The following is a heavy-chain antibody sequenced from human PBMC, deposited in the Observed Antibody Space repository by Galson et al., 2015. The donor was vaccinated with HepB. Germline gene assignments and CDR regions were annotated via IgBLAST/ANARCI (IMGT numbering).Heavy chain of an antibody. CDR2: IIPIFGTA. CDR1: GGTFSSYA. Sequence: SVKVSCKASGGTFSSYAISWVRQAPGQGLEWMGGIIPIFGTANYAQKFQGRVTITADKSTSTAYMELSSLRSEDTAVYYCAKSEVNYYDGSGYYYVYYYYGMDVWGQGTTVTVSS. V-gene: IGHV1-69*06. D-gene: IGHD3-22*01. CDR3: AKSEVNYYDGSGYYYVYYYYGMDV. J-gene: IGHJ6*02.